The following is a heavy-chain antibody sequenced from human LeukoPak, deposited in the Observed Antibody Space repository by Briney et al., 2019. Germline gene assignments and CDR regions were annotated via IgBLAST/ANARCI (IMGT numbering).Heavy chain of an antibody. D-gene: IGHD4-17*01. V-gene: IGHV3-30*18. CDR2: ISYDGSNK. J-gene: IGHJ6*02. CDR1: GFTFSSYG. CDR3: TKTTVTTFVYYCYGMDV. Sequence: PGRSLRLSCVASGFTFSSYGMHWVRQAPGKGLEWVAVISYDGSNKYYADSVKGRFTISRDNSKNTLYLQMNSLRAEDTAVYYCTKTTVTTFVYYCYGMDVWGQGTTVTVSS.